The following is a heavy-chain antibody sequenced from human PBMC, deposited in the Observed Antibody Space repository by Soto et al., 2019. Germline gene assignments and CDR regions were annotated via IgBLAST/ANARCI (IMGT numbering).Heavy chain of an antibody. Sequence: QVQLVQSGAEVKKPGASVKVSCKTSGYTFTSYGISWVRQAPGQGLEWMGWISAYNGNTNYAPKLQGRVTMTTDTATSTAYMELRSLRSDDTAVYYCARDQGWGWNYPWFDPWGQGTLVTVSS. D-gene: IGHD1-7*01. J-gene: IGHJ5*02. CDR2: ISAYNGNT. CDR1: GYTFTSYG. CDR3: ARDQGWGWNYPWFDP. V-gene: IGHV1-18*01.